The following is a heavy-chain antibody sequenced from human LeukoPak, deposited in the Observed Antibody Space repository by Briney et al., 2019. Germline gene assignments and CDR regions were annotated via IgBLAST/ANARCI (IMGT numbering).Heavy chain of an antibody. CDR2: ISGSGGNT. CDR3: AKPGGESSGWYPLDY. V-gene: IGHV3-23*01. CDR1: GFTLSSYA. D-gene: IGHD6-19*01. Sequence: GGTLRLSCAASGFTLSSYAMNWVRQVPGKGLEWVSSISGSGGNTYYADSVKSRFTISRDNSKNTLYLQMNSLRAEDTAVYYCAKPGGESSGWYPLDYWGQGTLVTVSS. J-gene: IGHJ4*02.